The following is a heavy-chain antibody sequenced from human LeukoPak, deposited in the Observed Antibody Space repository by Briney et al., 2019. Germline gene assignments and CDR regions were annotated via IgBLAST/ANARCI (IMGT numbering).Heavy chain of an antibody. V-gene: IGHV4-34*01. CDR3: ARGDLLRYFDWLPNLDY. CDR1: GGSFSGYY. D-gene: IGHD3-9*01. Sequence: SETLSLTCAVYGGSFSGYYWSWIRQPPGKGLEWIGEINHSGSTNYNPSLKSRVTISVDTSKNQFSLKLSSVTAADTAVYYCARGDLLRYFDWLPNLDYWGQGTLVTVSS. J-gene: IGHJ4*02. CDR2: INHSGST.